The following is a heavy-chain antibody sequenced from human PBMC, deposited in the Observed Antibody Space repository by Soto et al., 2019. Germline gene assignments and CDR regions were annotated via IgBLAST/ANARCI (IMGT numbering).Heavy chain of an antibody. V-gene: IGHV1-8*01. D-gene: IGHD2-21*02. CDR3: EVTTGY. CDR1: GYTFTDYD. CDR2: VSPGNGNA. Sequence: QVQVVQSRAEMKKPGASVQVSCKTSGYTFTDYDINWVRQATGQGLEWMGWVSPGNGNAGCAPQFQGRVTMTSDTSISTVYMELSSLTSEDTAVYFCEVTTGYWGQGTKVTVSS. J-gene: IGHJ4*02.